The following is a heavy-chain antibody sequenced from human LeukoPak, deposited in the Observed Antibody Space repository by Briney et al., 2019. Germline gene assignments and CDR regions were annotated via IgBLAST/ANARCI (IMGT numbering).Heavy chain of an antibody. CDR3: ARDRVRIQLWPTFDY. CDR1: GFTFSSYE. CDR2: ISSSGSTI. Sequence: GSLRLSCAASGFTFSSYEMNWVRQAPGKGLEWVSYISSSGSTIYYAESVKGRFTISRDNAKNSLYLQMNSLRAEDTAVYYCARDRVRIQLWPTFDYWGQGTLVTVSS. V-gene: IGHV3-48*03. D-gene: IGHD5-18*01. J-gene: IGHJ4*02.